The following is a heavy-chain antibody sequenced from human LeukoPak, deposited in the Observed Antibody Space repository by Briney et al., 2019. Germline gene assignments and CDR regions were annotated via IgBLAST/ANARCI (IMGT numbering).Heavy chain of an antibody. Sequence: SVKVSCKASGGTFSSYAISWVRQAPGQGLEWMGGIIPIFGTANYAQKFQGRVTITTDESTSTAYMKLSSLRSEDTAVHYCARGADLYQLLFFAFDIWGQGTMVTVSS. CDR1: GGTFSSYA. CDR3: ARGADLYQLLFFAFDI. V-gene: IGHV1-69*05. D-gene: IGHD2-2*01. J-gene: IGHJ3*02. CDR2: IIPIFGTA.